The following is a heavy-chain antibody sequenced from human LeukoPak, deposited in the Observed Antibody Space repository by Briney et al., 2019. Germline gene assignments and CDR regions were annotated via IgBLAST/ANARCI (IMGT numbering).Heavy chain of an antibody. D-gene: IGHD2-2*01. J-gene: IGHJ5*02. V-gene: IGHV3-21*01. Sequence: PGGSLRLSCAASGFTFSSYSMNWVRQAPGKGLEWVSSISSSSSYIYYADSVKGRFTISRDNAKNSLYLQMNSLRAEDTAVYYCARDGGFVVVPAATVGWFDPWGQGTLVTVSS. CDR1: GFTFSSYS. CDR2: ISSSSSYI. CDR3: ARDGGFVVVPAATVGWFDP.